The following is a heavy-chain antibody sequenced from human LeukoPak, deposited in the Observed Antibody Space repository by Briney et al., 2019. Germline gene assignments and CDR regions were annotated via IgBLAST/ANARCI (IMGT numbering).Heavy chain of an antibody. J-gene: IGHJ4*02. Sequence: SETLSLTCAVSGGSIISDNWWSWVRQPPGKGLEWIGEIHHIGSPTYNPSLKSRVTISVDTSKNQFSLKLSSVTAADTAVYYCARGGMTIFGVVIGRAFDYWGQGTLVTVSS. CDR1: GGSIISDNW. V-gene: IGHV4-4*02. D-gene: IGHD3-3*01. CDR2: IHHIGSP. CDR3: ARGGMTIFGVVIGRAFDY.